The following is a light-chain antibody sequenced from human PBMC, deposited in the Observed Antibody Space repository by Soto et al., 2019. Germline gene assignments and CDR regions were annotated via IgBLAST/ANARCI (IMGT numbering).Light chain of an antibody. CDR1: SSDIGAYNY. CDR2: DVN. V-gene: IGLV2-14*01. J-gene: IGLJ1*01. Sequence: QSALTQPASVSGSPGQSITISCTGTSSDIGAYNYVSWYQQHPGKAPKLLIYDVNYRPSGVSNRLSGSKSGNTASLTISGLQAEDEADYSCSSYATSSAYVFGTGTKLTVL. CDR3: SSYATSSAYV.